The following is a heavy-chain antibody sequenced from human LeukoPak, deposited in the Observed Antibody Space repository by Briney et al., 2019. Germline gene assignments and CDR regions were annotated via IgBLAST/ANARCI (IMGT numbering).Heavy chain of an antibody. CDR2: VHLDGRT. CDR1: GGSVSSTNW. J-gene: IGHJ4*02. Sequence: PSETLSLTCGVSGGSVSSTNWWTWIRQPPGKGLEWIGEVHLDGRTNFNPSLKSRLTMSVDLSENHVSLKLTSVTAADTAVYYCAREGGFYRPLDYSGQGTLVAVSS. V-gene: IGHV4-4*02. CDR3: AREGGFYRPLDY. D-gene: IGHD6-25*01.